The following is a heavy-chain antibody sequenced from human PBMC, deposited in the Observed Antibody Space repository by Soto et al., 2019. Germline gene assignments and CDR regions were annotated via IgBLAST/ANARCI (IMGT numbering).Heavy chain of an antibody. D-gene: IGHD1-7*01. Sequence: VQLLESGGGLVKPGGSLRLSCTASGFTFSSYSMNWVRRAPGKGLEWVSSISSSSSFIYSAGSVKGRFTISRDNAKNSLSLQMNSLRAEDTAVYYCAVGEETGTPYFGNWGQGTLVTVSS. J-gene: IGHJ4*02. CDR2: ISSSSSFI. V-gene: IGHV3-21*01. CDR1: GFTFSSYS. CDR3: AVGEETGTPYFGN.